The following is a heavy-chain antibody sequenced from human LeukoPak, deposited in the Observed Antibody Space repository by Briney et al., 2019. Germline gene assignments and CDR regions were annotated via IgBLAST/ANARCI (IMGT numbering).Heavy chain of an antibody. V-gene: IGHV4-34*01. J-gene: IGHJ4*02. D-gene: IGHD6-13*01. CDR3: VIAAAGTQTFDY. CDR2: INHSGST. CDR1: GGSFSGYY. Sequence: SETLSLTSAVYGGSFSGYYWSWIRQPPGKGLEWIGEINHSGSTNYNPSLKSRVTISVDTSKNQFSLKLSSVTAADTAVYYCVIAAAGTQTFDYWGQGTLVTVSS.